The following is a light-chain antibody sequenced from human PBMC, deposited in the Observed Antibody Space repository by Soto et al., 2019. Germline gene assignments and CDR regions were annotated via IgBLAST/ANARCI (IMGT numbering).Light chain of an antibody. CDR1: QSVSSSY. Sequence: EIVLTQSPGTLSLSPGERATLSCRASQSVSSSYLAWYQQKPGQAPRLLIYGASSRATGIPARFSGSGSGTDFTLTISILEPEDFAVYYCQQYGSSSFTFGPGTKVVI. J-gene: IGKJ3*01. CDR3: QQYGSSSFT. V-gene: IGKV3-20*01. CDR2: GAS.